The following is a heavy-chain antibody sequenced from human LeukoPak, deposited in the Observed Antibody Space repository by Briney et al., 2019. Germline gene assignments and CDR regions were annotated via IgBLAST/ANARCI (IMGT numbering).Heavy chain of an antibody. D-gene: IGHD2-15*01. CDR3: TSPRNDCSGGSCYWFDP. V-gene: IGHV3-73*01. CDR1: GFTFSGSA. Sequence: PGGSLRLSCAASGFTFSGSAMHWVRQASGRGLEWVGRIRSKANSYVTSYAASVKGRFTISRDDSKNTAYLQMNSLKTEDTAVYYCTSPRNDCSGGSCYWFDPWGQGTLVTVPS. J-gene: IGHJ5*02. CDR2: IRSKANSYVT.